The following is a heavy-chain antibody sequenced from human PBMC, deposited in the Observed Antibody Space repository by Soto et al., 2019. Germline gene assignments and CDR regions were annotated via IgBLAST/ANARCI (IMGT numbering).Heavy chain of an antibody. CDR2: ISAKNGNT. Sequence: QVQLVQSGADVKKPGASVKVPCKASGYTFSDYGISWVRQAPGQGLEWMGWISAKNGNTNFAQKFRGRVTMTTDTSTSTVYMELRSLKPDDTAVYYCAREPPETPPDYWGQGTLVTVSS. J-gene: IGHJ4*02. CDR3: AREPPETPPDY. V-gene: IGHV1-18*01. CDR1: GYTFSDYG.